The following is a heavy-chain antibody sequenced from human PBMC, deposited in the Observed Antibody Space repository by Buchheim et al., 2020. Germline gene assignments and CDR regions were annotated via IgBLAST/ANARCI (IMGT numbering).Heavy chain of an antibody. CDR1: GFTFSSYA. D-gene: IGHD6-13*01. Sequence: QVQLVESGGGVVQPGRSLRLSCAASGFTFSSYAMHWVRQAPGKGLEWVGVISYDGRNKYYADSVKGRFTISRDNSKNTLYLLMNSLRAEDTAVYYCAREKNAASGSNYFDPWGQGTL. J-gene: IGHJ5*02. V-gene: IGHV3-30*04. CDR2: ISYDGRNK. CDR3: AREKNAASGSNYFDP.